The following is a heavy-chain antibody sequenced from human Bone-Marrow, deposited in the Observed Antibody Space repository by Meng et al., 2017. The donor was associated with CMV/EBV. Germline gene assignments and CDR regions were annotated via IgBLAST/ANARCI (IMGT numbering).Heavy chain of an antibody. V-gene: IGHV3-21*04. CDR2: ISSSSSYI. CDR3: ARGGIANLDY. D-gene: IGHD3-16*01. Sequence: GESLKISCAASGFTFSSYSMNWVRQAPGKGLEWVSSISSSSSYIYYADSVKGRFTISRDNAKNSLYLQMNSLRAEDTAVYYCARGGIANLDYWGQGTLVTVSS. CDR1: GFTFSSYS. J-gene: IGHJ4*02.